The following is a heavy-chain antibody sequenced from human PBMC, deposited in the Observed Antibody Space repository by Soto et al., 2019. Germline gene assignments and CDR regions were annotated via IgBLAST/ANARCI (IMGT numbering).Heavy chain of an antibody. J-gene: IGHJ4*02. V-gene: IGHV4-34*01. D-gene: IGHD2-21*02. CDR2: INHSGST. CDR1: GGSFSGYY. CDR3: AGSCCCDCYQYDY. Sequence: QVQLQQWGAGLLKPSETLSLTCAVYGGSFSGYYWSWIRQPPGKGLEWIGEINHSGSTNYNPSLKSRVTISVETSKNQFSLKLSSVTAADTAVYYCAGSCCCDCYQYDYWGQGTLVTVSS.